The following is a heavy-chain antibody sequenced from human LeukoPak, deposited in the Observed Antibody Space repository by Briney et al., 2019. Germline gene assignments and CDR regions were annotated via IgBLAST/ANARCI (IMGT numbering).Heavy chain of an antibody. D-gene: IGHD1-26*01. J-gene: IGHJ4*02. Sequence: PGGSLRLSCAASGFTFSSYGMHWVRQAPGKGLEWVAFIRYDGSNKYYADSVKGRFTISRDNSKNTLYLQMNSLRAEDTAVYYCASGGGSYYRHLDYWGQGTLVTVSS. V-gene: IGHV3-30*02. CDR1: GFTFSSYG. CDR2: IRYDGSNK. CDR3: ASGGGSYYRHLDY.